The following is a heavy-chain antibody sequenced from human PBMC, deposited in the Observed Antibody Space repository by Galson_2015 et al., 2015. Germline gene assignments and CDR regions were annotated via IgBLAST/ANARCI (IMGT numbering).Heavy chain of an antibody. CDR1: GFTFSSYA. CDR3: AKGGPYCSGGNCHGVFDS. V-gene: IGHV3-23*01. D-gene: IGHD2-15*01. Sequence: SLRLSCAVSGFTFSSYAMGWVRQAPGTGLEGVSSIGDSGANTKYADSVKGRCTISRDNSKNTLYLQMNSLRGDDTAVYYCAKGGPYCSGGNCHGVFDSWGQGTLVTVSS. CDR2: IGDSGANT. J-gene: IGHJ4*02.